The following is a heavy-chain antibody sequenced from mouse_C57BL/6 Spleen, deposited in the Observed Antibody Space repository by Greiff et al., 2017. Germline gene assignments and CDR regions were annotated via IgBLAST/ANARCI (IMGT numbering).Heavy chain of an antibody. D-gene: IGHD2-4*01. J-gene: IGHJ4*01. CDR1: GFTFSSYA. V-gene: IGHV5-9-1*02. CDR2: ISSGGDYI. Sequence: EVNVVESGAGLVKPGGSLKLSCAASGFTFSSYAMSWVRQTPEKRLEWVAYISSGGDYIYYADTVKGRFTISRDNARNTLYLQMSSLKSEDTAMYYCTRPYDYDEGDYAMDYWGQGTSVTVSS. CDR3: TRPYDYDEGDYAMDY.